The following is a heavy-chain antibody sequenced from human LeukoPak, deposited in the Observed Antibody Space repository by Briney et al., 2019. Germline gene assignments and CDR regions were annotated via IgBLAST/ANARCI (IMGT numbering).Heavy chain of an antibody. D-gene: IGHD7-27*01. CDR2: ISGRGENT. CDR1: GFIFSSYA. CDR3: ATAGDFTDFDY. V-gene: IGHV3-23*01. Sequence: GGSLRLSCAASGFIFSSYAMSWVRQAPGKGLEWVSTISGRGENTYYADSVKGRFTTSRDSSRNMLYVQMNSLRAEDTAVYFCATAGDFTDFDYWGQGTLVTVSS. J-gene: IGHJ4*02.